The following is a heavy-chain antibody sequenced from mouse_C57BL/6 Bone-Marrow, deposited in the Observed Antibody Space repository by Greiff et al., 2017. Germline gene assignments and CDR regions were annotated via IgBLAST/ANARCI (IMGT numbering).Heavy chain of an antibody. J-gene: IGHJ2*01. CDR1: GYTFTSYG. V-gene: IGHV1-81*01. Sequence: VHLVESGAELARPGASVKLSCKASGYTFTSYGISWVKQRTGPGLEWIGEIYPRSGNTYYNEKFKGKATLTADKSSSTAYMELRSLTSEDSAVYFCARLDYYGSTRDYWGQGTTLTVSS. CDR2: IYPRSGNT. CDR3: ARLDYYGSTRDY. D-gene: IGHD1-1*01.